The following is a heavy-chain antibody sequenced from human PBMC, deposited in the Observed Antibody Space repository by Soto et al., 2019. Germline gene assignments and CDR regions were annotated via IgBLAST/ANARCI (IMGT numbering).Heavy chain of an antibody. V-gene: IGHV3-23*01. CDR3: AGETYYDFWSGYTNWFDP. D-gene: IGHD3-3*01. CDR1: GFTFSSYA. J-gene: IGHJ5*02. Sequence: EVQLLESGGGLVQPGGSLRLSCAASGFTFSSYAMSWVRQAPGKGLEWVSAISGSGGSTYYADSVKGRFTISRDNSKNTLYLQRNSLRAEDTAVYYCAGETYYDFWSGYTNWFDPWGQGTLVTVSS. CDR2: ISGSGGST.